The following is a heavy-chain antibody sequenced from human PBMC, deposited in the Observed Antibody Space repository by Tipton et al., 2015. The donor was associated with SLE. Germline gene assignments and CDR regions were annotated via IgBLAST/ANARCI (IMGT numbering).Heavy chain of an antibody. CDR2: ISSSSSYI. CDR3: ATGDGVVVPAATDY. V-gene: IGHV3-21*01. Sequence: SLRLSCAASGFTVSSNEMSWVRQAPGKGLEWVSSISSSSSYIYYADSVKGRFTISRDNAKNSLYLQMNSLRAEDTAVYYCATGDGVVVPAATDYWGQGTLVTVSS. CDR1: GFTVSSNE. D-gene: IGHD2-2*01. J-gene: IGHJ4*02.